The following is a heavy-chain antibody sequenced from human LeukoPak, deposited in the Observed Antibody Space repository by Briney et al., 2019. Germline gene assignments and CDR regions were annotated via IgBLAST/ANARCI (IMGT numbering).Heavy chain of an antibody. CDR3: GRGGYDFDA. D-gene: IGHD3/OR15-3a*01. V-gene: IGHV3-69-1*01. CDR1: GFSISDYY. CDR2: IERGTST. J-gene: IGHJ6*02. Sequence: SGGSLRLSCAASGFSISDYYMTWVRQAPGKGLEWVSTIERGTSTLYAGSVKGRFTISRDNTKNALYLQMNSLRAEDTAVYYCGRGGYDFDAWGPGTTVSVFS.